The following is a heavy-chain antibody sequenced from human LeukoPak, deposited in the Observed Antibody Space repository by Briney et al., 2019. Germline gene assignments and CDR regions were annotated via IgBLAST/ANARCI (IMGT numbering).Heavy chain of an antibody. D-gene: IGHD3-10*01. J-gene: IGHJ5*02. Sequence: GASVKVSCKVSGYTLTELSMHWVRQAPGKGLEWMGGFDPEDGEAIYAQKFQGRVTMTEDTSTDTAYMELSSLRSEDTAVYYCATVNYYGSGRALNWFDPWGQGTLVTVSS. CDR1: GYTLTELS. CDR2: FDPEDGEA. V-gene: IGHV1-24*01. CDR3: ATVNYYGSGRALNWFDP.